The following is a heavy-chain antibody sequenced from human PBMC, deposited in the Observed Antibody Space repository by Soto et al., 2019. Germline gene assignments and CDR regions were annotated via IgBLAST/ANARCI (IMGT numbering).Heavy chain of an antibody. CDR2: IGAYNGNT. CDR3: ARDRLVDIVVVPADSPYYYYGMDV. J-gene: IGHJ6*02. CDR1: GYTFTSYG. D-gene: IGHD2-2*03. Sequence: ASVKVSCKASGYTFTSYGISWVRQAPGQGLEWMGWIGAYNGNTNYAQKLQGRVTMTTDTSTSTAYMELRSLRSDDTAVYYCARDRLVDIVVVPADSPYYYYGMDVWGQGTTVTVYS. V-gene: IGHV1-18*04.